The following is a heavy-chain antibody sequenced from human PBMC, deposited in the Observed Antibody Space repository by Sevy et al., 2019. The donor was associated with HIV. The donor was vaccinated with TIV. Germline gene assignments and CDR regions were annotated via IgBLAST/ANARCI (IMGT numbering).Heavy chain of an antibody. Sequence: GGSLRLSCAASGFAFRTYAFHWVRQAPGRGLEWVGLISSNGANAFYANSVRGRFTISRDNSMNTLYLELNNLTPDDTAVYYCARGPEWELTSVLSHWGQGTLVTVSS. CDR1: GFAFRTYA. J-gene: IGHJ4*02. CDR2: ISSNGANA. D-gene: IGHD1-26*01. V-gene: IGHV3-30-3*01. CDR3: ARGPEWELTSVLSH.